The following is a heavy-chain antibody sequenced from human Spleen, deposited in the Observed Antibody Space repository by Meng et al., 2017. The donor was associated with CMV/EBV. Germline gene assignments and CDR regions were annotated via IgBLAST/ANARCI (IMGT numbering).Heavy chain of an antibody. J-gene: IGHJ5*02. Sequence: CSRYGMYGVRQAPGKGLEWVALISYDGSNKYYADSVKGRFTISRDNSKNALYLQMNSLRAEDTAVYYCARGAYCSSTSCHGDWFDPWGQGTLVTVSS. CDR1: CSRYG. D-gene: IGHD2-2*01. V-gene: IGHV3-30*04. CDR3: ARGAYCSSTSCHGDWFDP. CDR2: ISYDGSNK.